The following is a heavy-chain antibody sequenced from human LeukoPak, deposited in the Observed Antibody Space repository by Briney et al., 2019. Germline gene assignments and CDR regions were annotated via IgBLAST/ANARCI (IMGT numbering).Heavy chain of an antibody. CDR3: TTGRVISYCGGDCYWFDP. Sequence: GGSLRLSCAASGFTVSSNYMSWVRQAPGKGLEWVGRIKSKTAGGTTDYAAPVKGRFTISRDDSKNTLFLQMNSLKPEDTAVYFCTTGRVISYCGGDCYWFDPWGQGTLVTVSS. V-gene: IGHV3-15*01. J-gene: IGHJ5*02. D-gene: IGHD2-21*02. CDR2: IKSKTAGGTT. CDR1: GFTVSSNY.